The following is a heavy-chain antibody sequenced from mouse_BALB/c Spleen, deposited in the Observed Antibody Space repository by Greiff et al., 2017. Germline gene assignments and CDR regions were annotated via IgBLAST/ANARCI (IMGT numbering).Heavy chain of an antibody. D-gene: IGHD2-1*01. CDR3: ASPYGNSFAY. CDR1: GYTFTSYT. V-gene: IGHV1-4*02. CDR2: INPSSGYT. Sequence: QVQLQQSAAELARPGASVKMSCKASGYTFTSYTMHWVKQRPGQGLEWIGYINPSSGYTEYNQKFKDKTTLTADKSSSTAYMQLSSLTSEDSAVYYCASPYGNSFAYWGQGTLVTVSA. J-gene: IGHJ3*01.